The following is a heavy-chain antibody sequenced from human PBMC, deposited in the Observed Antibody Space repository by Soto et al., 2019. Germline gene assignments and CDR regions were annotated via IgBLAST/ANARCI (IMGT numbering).Heavy chain of an antibody. J-gene: IGHJ6*02. D-gene: IGHD6-6*01. CDR1: GFTFSSYS. CDR2: ISSSSSYI. Sequence: LRLSCAASGFTFSSYSMNWVRQAPGKGLEWVSSISSSSSYIYYADSVKGRFTISRDNAKNSLYLQMNSLRAEDTAVYYCAREGGGSSDYYYYYGMDVWGQETTVTVSS. V-gene: IGHV3-21*01. CDR3: AREGGGSSDYYYYYGMDV.